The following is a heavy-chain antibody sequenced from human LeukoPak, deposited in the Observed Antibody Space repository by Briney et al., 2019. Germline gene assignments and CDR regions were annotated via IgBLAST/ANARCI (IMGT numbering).Heavy chain of an antibody. CDR3: ARDGDGIVVVVAATPPDY. J-gene: IGHJ4*02. Sequence: ASVKVSCKASGGTFSSYAISWVRQAPGQGLEWMGRIIPILGIANYAQKFQGRVTITADKSTSTAYMELSSLRSEDTAVYYCARDGDGIVVVVAATPPDYWGQGTLVTVSS. V-gene: IGHV1-69*04. CDR2: IIPILGIA. D-gene: IGHD2-15*01. CDR1: GGTFSSYA.